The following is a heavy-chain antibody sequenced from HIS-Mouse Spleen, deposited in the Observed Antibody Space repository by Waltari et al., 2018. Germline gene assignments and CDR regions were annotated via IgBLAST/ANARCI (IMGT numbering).Heavy chain of an antibody. V-gene: IGHV4-39*07. CDR3: AREIPYSSSWYDWYFDL. J-gene: IGHJ2*01. D-gene: IGHD6-13*01. CDR2: IYYSGST. Sequence: QLQLQESGQGLVKPSETLSLPCTVSVGSISSSSYYWGWIRQPPGKGLEWIGSIYYSGSTYYNPSLKSRVTISVDTSKNQFSLKLSSVTAADTAVYYCAREIPYSSSWYDWYFDLWGRGTLVTVSS. CDR1: VGSISSSSYY.